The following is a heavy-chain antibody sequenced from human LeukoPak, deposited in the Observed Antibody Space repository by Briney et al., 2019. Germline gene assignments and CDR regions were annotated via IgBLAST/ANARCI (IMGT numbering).Heavy chain of an antibody. V-gene: IGHV3-21*01. CDR3: AREYSRAQYYYYMDV. CDR2: ISSSSSYI. CDR1: GFTFSSYS. J-gene: IGHJ6*03. D-gene: IGHD6-13*01. Sequence: GGSLRLSCAASGFTFSSYSMNWVRQAPGKGLEWVSSISSSSSYIYYADSVKGRFTISRDNAKNSPYLQMNSLRAEDTAVYYCAREYSRAQYYYYMDVWGKGTTVTVSS.